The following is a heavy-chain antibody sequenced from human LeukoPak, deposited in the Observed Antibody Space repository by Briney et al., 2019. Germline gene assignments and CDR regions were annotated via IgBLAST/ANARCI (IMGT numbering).Heavy chain of an antibody. Sequence: SETLSLTCTVSGGSISSDSYSWGWIRQPPGRGLEWIGNIFYSGSTYYNPSLKSRVTISVDTSNNQFSLKLSSVTAADTAVYYCARRTRGGGEPYYYYYMDVWGKGTTVTVSS. CDR2: IFYSGST. CDR1: GGSISSDSYS. J-gene: IGHJ6*03. D-gene: IGHD3-10*01. CDR3: ARRTRGGGEPYYYYYMDV. V-gene: IGHV4-39*01.